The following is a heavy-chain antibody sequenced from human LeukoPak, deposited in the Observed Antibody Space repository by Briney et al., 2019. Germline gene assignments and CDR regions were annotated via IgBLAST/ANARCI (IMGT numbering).Heavy chain of an antibody. V-gene: IGHV3-7*01. Sequence: PGGSLRLSCAASGFTFSSYWMSWVRQAPGKGLEWVANIKGDGSEKYYVDSVKGRFTMSRDNAENSLYLQMNSLRAEDTAVYYCARTKGIVPFDYWGQGTLVTVSS. D-gene: IGHD3-16*02. CDR3: ARTKGIVPFDY. J-gene: IGHJ4*02. CDR1: GFTFSSYW. CDR2: IKGDGSEK.